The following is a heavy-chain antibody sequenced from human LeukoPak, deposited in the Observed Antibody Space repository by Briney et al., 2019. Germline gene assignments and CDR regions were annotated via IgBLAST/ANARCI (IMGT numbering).Heavy chain of an antibody. Sequence: GGSLRLSCAASGFIFGAYDMSWVRQAPGKGLEWVSVISGSGGSTYYADSVKGRFTISRDNSKNTLYLQMNSLRAEDTAVYYCATSAPYGPFDYRGQGTLVTVSS. CDR1: GFIFGAYD. D-gene: IGHD4-17*01. CDR2: ISGSGGST. V-gene: IGHV3-23*01. CDR3: ATSAPYGPFDY. J-gene: IGHJ4*02.